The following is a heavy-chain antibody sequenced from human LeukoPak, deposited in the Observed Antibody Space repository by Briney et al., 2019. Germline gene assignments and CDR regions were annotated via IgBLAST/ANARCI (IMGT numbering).Heavy chain of an antibody. CDR2: INVHTGNT. D-gene: IGHD6-19*01. V-gene: IGHV1-18*01. J-gene: IGHJ6*03. CDR3: ARLGGWWTRYYYYIDG. CDR1: GYTFTHLG. Sequence: ASVKVSCKACGYTFTHLGVSWVRQAPGQGLEWMGRINVHTGNTDYAENLQGRVTMTTDTSTNIAYMELRSLTSADSAVYYCARLGGWWTRYYYYIDGWGTGTTVTVSS.